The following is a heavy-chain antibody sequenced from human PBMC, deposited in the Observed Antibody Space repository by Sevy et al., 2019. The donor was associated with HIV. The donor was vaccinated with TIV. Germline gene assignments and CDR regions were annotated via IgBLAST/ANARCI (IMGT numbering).Heavy chain of an antibody. V-gene: IGHV3-74*01. CDR2: MNEDGSVT. D-gene: IGHD3-16*01. CDR1: GFSITSYW. CDR3: VKDFGGPTDY. Sequence: GGSLRLSCTGSGFSITSYWMHWVRQAPGKGLVWVSRMNEDGSVTNHADSVRGRFTISRDNAKNTLYLQMNSLRVEDTAVYYSVKDFGGPTDYWGQGTLVTVSS. J-gene: IGHJ4*02.